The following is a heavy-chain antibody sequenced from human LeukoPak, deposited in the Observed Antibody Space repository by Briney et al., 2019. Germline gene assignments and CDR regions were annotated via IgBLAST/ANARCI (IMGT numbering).Heavy chain of an antibody. CDR1: GYTFTVYH. Sequence: GASVKVSCKASGYTFTVYHMHWERQAPGQGLERMGIINPSDGSTTYAQKFQGRVSITRDMSTSTIYMELSSLRSDDTAVYYCARSVTIFGVATLGYWGQGTPVTVSS. V-gene: IGHV1-46*01. D-gene: IGHD3-3*01. J-gene: IGHJ4*02. CDR2: INPSDGST. CDR3: ARSVTIFGVATLGY.